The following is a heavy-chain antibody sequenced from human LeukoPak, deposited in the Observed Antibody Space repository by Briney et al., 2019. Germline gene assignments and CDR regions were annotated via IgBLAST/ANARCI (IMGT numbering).Heavy chain of an antibody. Sequence: ASVKVSCKASGYTFTSYGISWVRQAPGQGLEWMGWISAYNGNTNYAQKLQGRVTITADESTSTAYMELSSLRSEDTAVYYCARERSTDSSAPAPFDIWGQGTMVTVSS. J-gene: IGHJ3*02. CDR2: ISAYNGNT. CDR3: ARERSTDSSAPAPFDI. D-gene: IGHD3-22*01. V-gene: IGHV1-18*01. CDR1: GYTFTSYG.